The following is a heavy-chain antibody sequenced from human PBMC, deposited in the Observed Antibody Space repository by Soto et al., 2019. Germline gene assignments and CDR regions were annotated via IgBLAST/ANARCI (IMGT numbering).Heavy chain of an antibody. V-gene: IGHV1-69*13. D-gene: IGHD6-6*01. CDR3: ARGTHRLEYSSSPGAFDI. CDR1: GGTFSSYA. CDR2: IIPIVGTA. J-gene: IGHJ3*02. Sequence: GASVKVSCKASGGTFSSYAIRWVRQAPGQGLEWMGGIIPIVGTANYVQKLQGRVTITADESTSTAYMELSSLRSEDTAVYYCARGTHRLEYSSSPGAFDIWGQGTMVTVSS.